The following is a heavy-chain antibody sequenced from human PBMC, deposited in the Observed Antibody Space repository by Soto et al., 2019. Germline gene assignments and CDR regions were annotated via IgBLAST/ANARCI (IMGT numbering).Heavy chain of an antibody. CDR2: IWYDGSNK. Sequence: QVQLVESGGGVVQPGRSLRLSCAASGFTFSSYSMHWVRQAPGKGLEWVAVIWYDGSNKYYADSVKGRFTISRDNSKNTLYLQMNSLRAQDTAVYYCASSYGDYSGYWGQGTLVTVSS. CDR1: GFTFSSYS. CDR3: ASSYGDYSGY. V-gene: IGHV3-33*01. J-gene: IGHJ4*02. D-gene: IGHD4-17*01.